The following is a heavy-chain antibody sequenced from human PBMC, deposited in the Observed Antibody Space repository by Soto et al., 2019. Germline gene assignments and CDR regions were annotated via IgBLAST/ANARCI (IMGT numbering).Heavy chain of an antibody. CDR1: GFTFSSYG. Sequence: QVQLVESGGGVVQPGRSLRLSCAASGFTFSSYGMHWVRQAPGKGLEWVAVISYDGSNKYYADSVKGRFTISRDNSKNTLYLQMNSLRAEDTAVYCCAKDVGLDWSGYYDYYYGMDVWGQGTTVTVSS. J-gene: IGHJ6*02. CDR2: ISYDGSNK. D-gene: IGHD3-3*01. CDR3: AKDVGLDWSGYYDYYYGMDV. V-gene: IGHV3-30*18.